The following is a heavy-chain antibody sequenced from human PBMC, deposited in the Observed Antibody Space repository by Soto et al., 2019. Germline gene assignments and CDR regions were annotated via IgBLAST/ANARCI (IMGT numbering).Heavy chain of an antibody. Sequence: GGSLRLSCAASGFTFSSYSMNWVRQAPGKGLEWVSYISSSSSTIYYADSVKGRFTISRDNAKNSLYLQMNSLRDEDTAVYYCARDPDYYGSASYYLYFDYWGQGTLVTVSS. D-gene: IGHD3-10*01. CDR3: ARDPDYYGSASYYLYFDY. CDR2: ISSSSSTI. V-gene: IGHV3-48*02. J-gene: IGHJ4*02. CDR1: GFTFSSYS.